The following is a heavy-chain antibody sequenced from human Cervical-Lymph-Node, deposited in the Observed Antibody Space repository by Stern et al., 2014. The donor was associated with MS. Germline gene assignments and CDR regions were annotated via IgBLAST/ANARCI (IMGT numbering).Heavy chain of an antibody. Sequence: EVQLLESGGGLVQPGESLKLSCAASGFTFSGSAMHWVRQGSGKGLEWVGRIRSKPNSYATAFAASVKDRFTISRDDSKNTAYLQMNSLKTEDTAVYYCTRHSESSTTTADLPYFDLWGRGTLVTVSS. CDR3: TRHSESSTTTADLPYFDL. V-gene: IGHV3-73*01. CDR2: IRSKPNSYAT. D-gene: IGHD4-17*01. J-gene: IGHJ2*01. CDR1: GFTFSGSA.